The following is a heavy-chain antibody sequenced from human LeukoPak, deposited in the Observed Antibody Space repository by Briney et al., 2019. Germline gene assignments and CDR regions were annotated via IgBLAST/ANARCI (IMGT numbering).Heavy chain of an antibody. D-gene: IGHD3-22*01. CDR3: ASSCDYESSGHHRPPAY. Sequence: PGGSLRLSCAASGFDVIINYMSWVRQAPGKGLEWVSVIYSGGNTQYGGPYYADSVKGRFTISRHNSDNTLYLEMNSLTAEDTAVYYCASSCDYESSGHHRPPAYWGQGTLVTVSA. CDR1: GFDVIINY. V-gene: IGHV3-53*04. J-gene: IGHJ4*02. CDR2: IYSGGNTQYGGP.